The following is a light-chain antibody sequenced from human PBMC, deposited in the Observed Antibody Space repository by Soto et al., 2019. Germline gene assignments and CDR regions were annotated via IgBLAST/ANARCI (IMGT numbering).Light chain of an antibody. CDR2: AAS. CDR3: QQSFSTPPWT. J-gene: IGKJ1*01. CDR1: QGIDSW. V-gene: IGKV1-12*01. Sequence: DIQMTQSPSSVSASVGDSVTITCRASQGIDSWLAWYQQKPGNAPKLLISAASNLQSGVPARFSGSGSGTEFTLTINSLQPEDFATYYCQQSFSTPPWTFGQGTKVEIK.